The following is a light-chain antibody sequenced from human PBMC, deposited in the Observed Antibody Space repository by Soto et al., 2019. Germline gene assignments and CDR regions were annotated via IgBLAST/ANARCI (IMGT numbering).Light chain of an antibody. J-gene: IGKJ5*01. Sequence: EIVMTQSPATLSVSPGERATLSCRTSQSVSSNLAWYQQKPGQAPSLLIYGASTRATGTPARFSGSGSGTEFTLTISSLQSEDFAVYSCQQHNTWPITFGQGTRLEIK. V-gene: IGKV3-15*01. CDR2: GAS. CDR1: QSVSSN. CDR3: QQHNTWPIT.